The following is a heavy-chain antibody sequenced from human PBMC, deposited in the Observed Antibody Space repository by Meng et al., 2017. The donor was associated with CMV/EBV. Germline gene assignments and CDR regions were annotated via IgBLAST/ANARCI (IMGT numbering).Heavy chain of an antibody. J-gene: IGHJ1*01. CDR1: GYTFTSYG. Sequence: QVQLVQSGAEVKKPXXXXKVXXKXXGYTFTSYGISWVRQAPGQGLEWMGWISAYNGNTNYAQKLQGRVTMTTDTSTSTAYMELRSLRSDDTAVYYCASGGSIAVADHAEYFQHWGQGTLVTVSS. V-gene: IGHV1-18*01. D-gene: IGHD6-19*01. CDR2: ISAYNGNT. CDR3: ASGGSIAVADHAEYFQH.